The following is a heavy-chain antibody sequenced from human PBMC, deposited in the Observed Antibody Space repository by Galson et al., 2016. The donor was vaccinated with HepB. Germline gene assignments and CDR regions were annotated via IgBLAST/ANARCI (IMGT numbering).Heavy chain of an antibody. J-gene: IGHJ4*02. V-gene: IGHV3-53*01. CDR1: GFTFSHAW. D-gene: IGHD4-17*01. CDR3: AKAYGVDSYHFND. Sequence: SLRLSCAASGFTFSHAWMSWVRQAPGKGLEWVSIIYSGGRTYYADSVKGRFTISRDNSKNTVYLQMDRLRAEDTAVYYCAKAYGVDSYHFNDWGQGTLVIVSS. CDR2: IYSGGRT.